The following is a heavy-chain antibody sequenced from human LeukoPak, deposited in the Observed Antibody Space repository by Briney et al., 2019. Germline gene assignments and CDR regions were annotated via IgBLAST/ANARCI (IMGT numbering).Heavy chain of an antibody. CDR2: ISGSGGST. J-gene: IGHJ4*02. V-gene: IGHV3-23*01. D-gene: IGHD3-22*01. CDR1: GFTFSSYA. Sequence: GGSLRLSCAASGFTFSSYAMSWVRQAPGKGLEWVSAISGSGGSTYYADSVKGRFTISRDNSKNTLYLQMNSLRTEDTAVYYCAKDRTPHDYYDSSGYFDYWGQGTLVTVSS. CDR3: AKDRTPHDYYDSSGYFDY.